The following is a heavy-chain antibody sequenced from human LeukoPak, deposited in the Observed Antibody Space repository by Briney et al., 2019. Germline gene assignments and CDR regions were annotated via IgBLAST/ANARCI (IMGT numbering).Heavy chain of an antibody. CDR3: ARLIAATGRLYFDY. CDR2: ISGGGDGT. J-gene: IGHJ4*02. Sequence: GGSLRLSCAASGFTFSSYAMGWVRQAPGKGLEWVSSISGGGDGTFFAGSVKGRFTISRDNSKNTVYLQMNSLRAEDTAVYYCARLIAATGRLYFDYWGQGTLVTVSS. V-gene: IGHV3-23*01. CDR1: GFTFSSYA. D-gene: IGHD6-13*01.